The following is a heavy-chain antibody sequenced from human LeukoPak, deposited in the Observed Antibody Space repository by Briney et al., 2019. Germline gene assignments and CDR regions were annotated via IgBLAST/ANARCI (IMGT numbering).Heavy chain of an antibody. V-gene: IGHV3-73*01. CDR3: TRLSGGNSDSYYYGLDV. D-gene: IGHD4-23*01. Sequence: PGGSLRLSCAASGFTFSGSAIHWVRQASGKGLEWVARIKTKAESYATAYVASVKGRFTISRDDSKNTAYLQMDSLKTEDTAMYYCTRLSGGNSDSYYYGLDVWGQGTTVTVS. CDR2: IKTKAESYAT. J-gene: IGHJ6*02. CDR1: GFTFSGSA.